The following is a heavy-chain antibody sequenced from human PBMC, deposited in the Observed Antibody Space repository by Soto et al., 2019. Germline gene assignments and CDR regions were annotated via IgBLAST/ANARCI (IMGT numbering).Heavy chain of an antibody. CDR2: IKPDGSEK. Sequence: GGSLRLSCAASGFTFSRYAMHWVRKATGKGLEWVANIKPDGSEKWYVDSVKGRFTISRDDAKNSLYLQMNSLRAEDTAVYYCARGDYYDTSGPFSDAFDIWGQGTMVTVSS. CDR1: GFTFSRYA. J-gene: IGHJ3*02. CDR3: ARGDYYDTSGPFSDAFDI. D-gene: IGHD3-22*01. V-gene: IGHV3-7*04.